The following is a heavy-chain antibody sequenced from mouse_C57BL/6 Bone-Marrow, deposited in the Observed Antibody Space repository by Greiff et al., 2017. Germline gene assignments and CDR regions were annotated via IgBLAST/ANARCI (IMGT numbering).Heavy chain of an antibody. Sequence: QVQLQQSGAELARPGASVKLSCKASGYTFTSYGISWVKQRTGQGLEWIGEIYPSDSYTNYNQKFKGKATLTVDTSSSTAYMQLSSLTSEDSAVYYCAREGITTVVGNFDYWGQGTTLTVSS. D-gene: IGHD1-1*01. V-gene: IGHV1-81*01. J-gene: IGHJ2*01. CDR1: GYTFTSYG. CDR2: IYPSDSYT. CDR3: AREGITTVVGNFDY.